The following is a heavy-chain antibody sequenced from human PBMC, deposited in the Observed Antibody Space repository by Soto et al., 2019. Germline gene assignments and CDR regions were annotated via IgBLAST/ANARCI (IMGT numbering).Heavy chain of an antibody. CDR3: ARFYDSSGYDAFDI. Sequence: PGGSLRLSCAASGFTFSSYAMHWVRQAPGKGLEWVAVISYDGSNKYYADSVKGRFTISRDNSKNTLYLQMNSLRAEDTAVYYCARFYDSSGYDAFDIWGQGTMVTVSS. CDR1: GFTFSSYA. CDR2: ISYDGSNK. V-gene: IGHV3-30-3*01. J-gene: IGHJ3*02. D-gene: IGHD3-22*01.